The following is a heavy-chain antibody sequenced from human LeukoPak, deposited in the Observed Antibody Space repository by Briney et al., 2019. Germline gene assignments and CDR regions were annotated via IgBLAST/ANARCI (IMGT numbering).Heavy chain of an antibody. CDR1: GFAFRTYE. J-gene: IGHJ4*02. Sequence: GSLRLSCAASGFAFRTYEMNWVRQAPGKGREWVSYISSSGSTIYYADSVKGRFTISRDNAKNSLYLQMNSLRAEDTAVYYCARESRAGYDYVWESYRYTGLDYWGQGTLVTVSS. D-gene: IGHD3-16*02. V-gene: IGHV3-48*03. CDR3: ARESRAGYDYVWESYRYTGLDY. CDR2: ISSSGSTI.